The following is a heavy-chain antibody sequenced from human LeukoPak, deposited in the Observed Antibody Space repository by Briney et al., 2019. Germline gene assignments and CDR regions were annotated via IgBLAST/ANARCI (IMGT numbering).Heavy chain of an antibody. Sequence: SETLSLTCTVSGGSISSSSYYWGWIRQPPGKGLEWIGSIYYSGSTYYNPSLKSRVTISVDTSKNQFSLKLSSVTAPDTAVYYCAVLNYYDSSGYLDYWGQGTLVTVSS. CDR2: IYYSGST. D-gene: IGHD3-22*01. J-gene: IGHJ4*02. CDR1: GGSISSSSYY. CDR3: AVLNYYDSSGYLDY. V-gene: IGHV4-39*01.